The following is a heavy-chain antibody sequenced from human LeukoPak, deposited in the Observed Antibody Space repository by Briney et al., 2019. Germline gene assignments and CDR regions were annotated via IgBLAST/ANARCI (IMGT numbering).Heavy chain of an antibody. Sequence: GASVKVSCKASGYTFTGDYMRWVRQAPGQGLEWMGWINPNSGGTNFAQKFQGRVTMTRDTSISTAYTELSRLRSDDTAVYYCARGYYYAGSDYYDYYGMDVWGQGTTVTVSS. CDR2: INPNSGGT. CDR3: ARGYYYAGSDYYDYYGMDV. J-gene: IGHJ6*02. D-gene: IGHD3-22*01. V-gene: IGHV1-2*02. CDR1: GYTFTGDY.